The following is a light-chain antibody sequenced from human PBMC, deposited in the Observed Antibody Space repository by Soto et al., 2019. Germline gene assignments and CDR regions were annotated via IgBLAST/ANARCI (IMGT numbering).Light chain of an antibody. J-gene: IGLJ2*01. V-gene: IGLV2-14*01. CDR2: EVS. CDR1: SSDVGAYNY. Sequence: QSVLTQPASVSGSPGQSITISCTRTSSDVGAYNYVSWYQQHPGKAPKLMIYEVSNRPSGVSNRFSGSKSGNTASLTISGLQTEDEADYYCNSFTSSSTVVFGGGTKLTVL. CDR3: NSFTSSSTVV.